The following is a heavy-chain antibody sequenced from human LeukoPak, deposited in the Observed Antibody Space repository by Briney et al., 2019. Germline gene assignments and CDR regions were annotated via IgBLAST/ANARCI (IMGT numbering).Heavy chain of an antibody. Sequence: ASVKVSCKASGNTFTSYDFNWVRQAAGQGLEWLGWMNPNSGNTGYAQKFQGRVTMTRNTSISTAYMELRSLRSEDTAVYYCTRGAGGILFGTWGQGTLATVSS. CDR2: MNPNSGNT. D-gene: IGHD6-13*01. CDR1: GNTFTSYD. V-gene: IGHV1-8*01. J-gene: IGHJ5*02. CDR3: TRGAGGILFGT.